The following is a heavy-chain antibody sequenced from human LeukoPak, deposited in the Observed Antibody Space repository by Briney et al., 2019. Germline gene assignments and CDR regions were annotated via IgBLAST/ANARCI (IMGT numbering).Heavy chain of an antibody. CDR2: IYYNGST. J-gene: IGHJ4*02. Sequence: PSETLSLTCTVSGGSISSYYWSWIRQPPGKGLEWIGYIYYNGSTNYNPSLKSRATISVDTSKNQFSLKLSSVTAADTAVYYCARGGGGYPFDYWGQGTLVTVSS. CDR3: ARGGGGYPFDY. CDR1: GGSISSYY. D-gene: IGHD5-24*01. V-gene: IGHV4-59*01.